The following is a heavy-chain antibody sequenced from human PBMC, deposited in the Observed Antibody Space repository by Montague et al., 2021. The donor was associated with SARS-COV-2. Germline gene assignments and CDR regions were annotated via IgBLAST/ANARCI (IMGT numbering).Heavy chain of an antibody. CDR1: GGSISSSSYY. CDR3: ARQEPTVVVVAAARGWLDP. V-gene: IGHV4-39*01. CDR2: IYYSGST. Sequence: SETLSLTCTVSGGSISSSSYYWGWIRQPPGKGLEWIGSIYYSGSTYYNPSLKSRVTISVDTSKNQFSLKLSSVTAADTAVYYCARQEPTVVVVAAARGWLDPWGQGTLVTVSS. J-gene: IGHJ5*02. D-gene: IGHD2-15*01.